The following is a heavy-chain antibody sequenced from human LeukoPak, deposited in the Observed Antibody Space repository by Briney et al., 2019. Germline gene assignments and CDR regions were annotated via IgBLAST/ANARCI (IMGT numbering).Heavy chain of an antibody. CDR1: GYTFTSYY. J-gene: IGHJ4*02. Sequence: GASVEVSYKASGYTFTSYYMHWVRQAPGQGLEWMGIINPSGGSTSYAQKFQGRVTMTRDTSTSTVYMELSSLRSEDTAVYYCARVPPVAGTGYYFDYWGQGTLVTVSS. CDR2: INPSGGST. CDR3: ARVPPVAGTGYYFDY. D-gene: IGHD6-19*01. V-gene: IGHV1-46*01.